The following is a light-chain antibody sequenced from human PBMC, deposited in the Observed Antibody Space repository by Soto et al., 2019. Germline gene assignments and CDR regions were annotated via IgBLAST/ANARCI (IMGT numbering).Light chain of an antibody. Sequence: QSVLTQPPSVSGXPXXXXTXSCTXSSXNIGAGYDVHWYQQLPGTAPKLLIYGNSNRPSGVPDRFSGSKSGTSASLAITGLQAEDEADYYCQSYDSSLSGVFGGGTKLTVL. V-gene: IGLV1-40*01. J-gene: IGLJ3*02. CDR3: QSYDSSLSGV. CDR1: SXNIGAGYD. CDR2: GNS.